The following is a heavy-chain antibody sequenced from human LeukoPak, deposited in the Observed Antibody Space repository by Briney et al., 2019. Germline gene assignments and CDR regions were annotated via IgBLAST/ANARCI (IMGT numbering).Heavy chain of an antibody. Sequence: ASVRVSCKASGYTFTSYGISWVRQAPGQGLEWMGWISAYNGNTNYAQKLQGRVTMTTDTSTSTAYMELRSLRSDDTAVHYCARDWKHYYDSSGYYVNFDYWGQGTLVTVSS. V-gene: IGHV1-18*01. CDR3: ARDWKHYYDSSGYYVNFDY. J-gene: IGHJ4*02. D-gene: IGHD3-22*01. CDR2: ISAYNGNT. CDR1: GYTFTSYG.